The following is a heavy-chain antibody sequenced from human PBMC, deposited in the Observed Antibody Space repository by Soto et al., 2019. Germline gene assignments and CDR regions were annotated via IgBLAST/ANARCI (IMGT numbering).Heavy chain of an antibody. CDR2: ISRTSGVT. Sequence: LXLSCAASGFTFSDYAMSWVRQAPGKGLEWVSTISRTSGVTEYADSVKGRFTISRDTSKSTMSLQMNSLRAEDTAVYYCTASSWYFFDYWGQGTLVTVSS. CDR1: GFTFSDYA. CDR3: TASSWYFFDY. V-gene: IGHV3-23*01. D-gene: IGHD6-13*01. J-gene: IGHJ4*02.